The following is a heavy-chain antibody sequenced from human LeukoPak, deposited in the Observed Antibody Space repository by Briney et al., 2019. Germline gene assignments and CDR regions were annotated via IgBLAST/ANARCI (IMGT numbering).Heavy chain of an antibody. V-gene: IGHV3-23*01. D-gene: IGHD1-1*01. CDR3: AKKRGVLREFDY. CDR1: GFTFSSYA. J-gene: IGHJ4*02. Sequence: GGSLRLSCAASGFTFSSYAMSWVRQAPGKGLEWVSAISGSGGSTYYADSVKGRFTISRDNSKNTLYLQINSLRAEDTAVYYCAKKRGVLREFDYWGQGTLVTVSS. CDR2: ISGSGGST.